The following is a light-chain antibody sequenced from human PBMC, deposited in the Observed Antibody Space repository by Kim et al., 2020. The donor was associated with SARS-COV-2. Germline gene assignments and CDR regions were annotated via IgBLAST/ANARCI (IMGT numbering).Light chain of an antibody. CDR3: QQSSTTPLLT. Sequence: DIQMTQSPSSLAASVGDRVTIACRASQRISTYLNWYQQKPGKAPKLLIYAASTLQSGVPSRFSGSGSGTDFTLTISSLQPEDFATYYCQQSSTTPLLTFGGGTKVDIK. J-gene: IGKJ4*01. CDR1: QRISTY. V-gene: IGKV1-39*01. CDR2: AAS.